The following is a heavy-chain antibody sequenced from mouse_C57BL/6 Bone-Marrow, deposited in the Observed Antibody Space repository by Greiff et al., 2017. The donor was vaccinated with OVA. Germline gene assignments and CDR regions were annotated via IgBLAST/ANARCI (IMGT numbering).Heavy chain of an antibody. V-gene: IGHV14-3*01. D-gene: IGHD1-1*01. CDR1: GFNIKNTY. CDR2: IDPANDNT. CDR3: ARGNFGSSFYAMDY. J-gene: IGHJ4*01. Sequence: VQLKQSVAELVRPGALVKLSCTASGFNIKNTYMHWVKQRPEQGLEWIGRIDPANDNTKYAPKFQGKATMTADTSSNTAYLQLSSLSSEDTAVYCCARGNFGSSFYAMDYWGQGTSVTVSS.